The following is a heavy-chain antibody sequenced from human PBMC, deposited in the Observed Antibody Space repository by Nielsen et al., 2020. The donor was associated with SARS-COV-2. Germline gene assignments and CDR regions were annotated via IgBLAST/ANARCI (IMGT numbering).Heavy chain of an antibody. D-gene: IGHD1-14*01. V-gene: IGHV1-69*06. Sequence: SVKVSCKASGGTFSNYAITWVRQAPGQGLEWMGGIIPIFGTANYAQKFQGRVTITADKSTSTAYMELSSLRSEDTAVYYCARESRIYLFDYWGQGALVTVSS. CDR3: ARESRIYLFDY. J-gene: IGHJ4*02. CDR2: IIPIFGTA. CDR1: GGTFSNYA.